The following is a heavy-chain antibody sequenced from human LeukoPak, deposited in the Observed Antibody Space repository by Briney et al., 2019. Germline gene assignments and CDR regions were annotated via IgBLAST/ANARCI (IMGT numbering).Heavy chain of an antibody. CDR1: GFTFSSYA. D-gene: IGHD4-17*01. V-gene: IGHV3-30-3*01. J-gene: IGHJ4*02. CDR3: ARDKGGLYGDYD. Sequence: GGSLRLSRAASGFTFSSYAMHWVRQAPGKGLEWVAVILYDGSNKYYADSVKGRFTISRDNSKNTLYLQMNSLRAEDTAVYYCARDKGGLYGDYDWGQGTLVTVSS. CDR2: ILYDGSNK.